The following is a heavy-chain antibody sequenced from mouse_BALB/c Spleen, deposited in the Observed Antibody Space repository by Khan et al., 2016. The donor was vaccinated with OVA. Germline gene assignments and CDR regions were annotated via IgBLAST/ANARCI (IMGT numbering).Heavy chain of an antibody. Sequence: VQLQQSGAELVKPGASVKLSCTASGFNIKDTYMHWVTQRPEQGLEWIGRIDPANGNTKYDTKFQGKATITTDTSSHTAYLQLISLTSEDAAVYYCASDYFRYDYAMDYWGQGTSVTVSS. CDR2: IDPANGNT. J-gene: IGHJ4*01. D-gene: IGHD2-14*01. CDR1: GFNIKDTY. V-gene: IGHV14-3*02. CDR3: ASDYFRYDYAMDY.